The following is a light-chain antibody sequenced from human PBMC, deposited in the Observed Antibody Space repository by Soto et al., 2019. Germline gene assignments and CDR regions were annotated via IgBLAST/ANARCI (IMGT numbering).Light chain of an antibody. V-gene: IGKV3D-20*02. CDR1: QSVSRSY. CDR3: QQRSNGLT. Sequence: EIVLTQSTGTLSLCPGARATLSCRASQSVSRSYLAWYKQKPGQAPRILIYDASNRATGIPARFSASGSGTDFILIISGLEPEYSAVDDCQQRSNGLTFGGGTKVDIK. CDR2: DAS. J-gene: IGKJ4*01.